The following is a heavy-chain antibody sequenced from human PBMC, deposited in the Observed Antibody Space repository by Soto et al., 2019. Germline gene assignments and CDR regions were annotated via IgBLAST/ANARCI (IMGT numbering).Heavy chain of an antibody. J-gene: IGHJ4*02. Sequence: LRLSCAASGFTFSSYAMSWVRQAPGKGLEWVSAISGSGGSTYYADSVKGRFTISRDNSKNTLYLQMNSLRAEDTAVYYCAKDLVVVPAAKDYWGQGTLVTVSS. V-gene: IGHV3-23*01. D-gene: IGHD2-2*01. CDR2: ISGSGGST. CDR3: AKDLVVVPAAKDY. CDR1: GFTFSSYA.